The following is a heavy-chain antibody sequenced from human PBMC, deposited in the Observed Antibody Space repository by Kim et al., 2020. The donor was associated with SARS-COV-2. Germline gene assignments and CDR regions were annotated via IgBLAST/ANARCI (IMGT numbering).Heavy chain of an antibody. CDR2: IWYDGSNK. Sequence: GSLRLSCAASGFTFSSYGMHWVRQAPGKGLEWVAVIWYDGSNKYYADSVKGRFTISRDNSKNTLYLQMNSLRAEDTAVYYCARDQVRFLEWLLYWGAFDIWGQGTMVTVSS. V-gene: IGHV3-33*01. D-gene: IGHD3-3*01. CDR1: GFTFSSYG. J-gene: IGHJ3*02. CDR3: ARDQVRFLEWLLYWGAFDI.